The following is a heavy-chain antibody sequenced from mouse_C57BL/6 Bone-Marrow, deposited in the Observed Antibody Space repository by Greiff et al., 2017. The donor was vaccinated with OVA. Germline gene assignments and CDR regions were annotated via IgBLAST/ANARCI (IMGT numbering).Heavy chain of an antibody. CDR2: IYPRSGNT. CDR1: GYTFTSYG. V-gene: IGHV1-81*01. Sequence: QVQLQQSGAELARPGASVKLSCKASGYTFTSYGISWVKQRTGQGLEWIGEIYPRSGNTYYNEKFKGKATLTADKSSSTAYMEIRSLTSEDSAVYFCARSRNYYGSSYGFAYWGQGTLVTVSA. D-gene: IGHD1-1*01. CDR3: ARSRNYYGSSYGFAY. J-gene: IGHJ3*01.